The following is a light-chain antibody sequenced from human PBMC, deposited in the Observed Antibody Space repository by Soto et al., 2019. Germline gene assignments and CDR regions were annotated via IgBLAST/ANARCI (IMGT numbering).Light chain of an antibody. CDR3: SSYTRSSTTAV. V-gene: IGLV2-14*01. CDR2: DVS. J-gene: IGLJ3*02. Sequence: QSALTQPASVSGSPGQSITISCTGTSSDVGGYNYVSWYQQHPGKAPKLMIYDVSNRPSGVSNRFSGSKSGNTASLTISGLQAENAADYYCSSYTRSSTTAVFGGGTKLTVL. CDR1: SSDVGGYNY.